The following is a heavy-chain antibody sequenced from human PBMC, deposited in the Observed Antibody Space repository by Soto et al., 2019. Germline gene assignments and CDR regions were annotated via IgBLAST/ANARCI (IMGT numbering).Heavy chain of an antibody. CDR1: GFTFSSYG. V-gene: IGHV3-30*03. CDR2: ISYDGSNK. D-gene: IGHD5-12*01. CDR3: ATNRRDGYNWSVDY. J-gene: IGHJ4*02. Sequence: QPGGSLRLSCAASGFTFSSYGMHWVRQAPGKGLEWVAVISYDGSNKYYADSVKGRFTISRDNSKNTLYLQMNSLRAEDTAVYYCATNRRDGYNWSVDYWGQGTLVTVSS.